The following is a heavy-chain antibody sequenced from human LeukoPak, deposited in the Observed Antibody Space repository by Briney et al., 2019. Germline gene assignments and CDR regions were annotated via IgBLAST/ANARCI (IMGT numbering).Heavy chain of an antibody. CDR1: GGSISSYY. CDR3: ARTAAGIAAAGTGWFDP. CDR2: IYYSGST. D-gene: IGHD6-13*01. V-gene: IGHV4-59*01. J-gene: IGHJ5*02. Sequence: SETLSLTCTVSGGSISSYYWSWIRQPPGKGLEWIGYIYYSGSTNYNPSLKSRVTISVDTPKNQFSLKLSSVTAADTAVYYCARTAAGIAAAGTGWFDPWGQGTLVTVSS.